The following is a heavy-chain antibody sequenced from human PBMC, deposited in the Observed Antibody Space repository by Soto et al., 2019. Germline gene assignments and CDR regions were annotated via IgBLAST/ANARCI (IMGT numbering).Heavy chain of an antibody. CDR2: ISYDGSDK. CDR1: GFTFSSYG. Sequence: GGSLRLSCAGSGFTFSSYGMHWVRQAPGKWLEWVAVISYDGSDKYYGDSVKGRFTISRDDSKNTLYLQMNSLRVEDTAIYYCAKTAGYDYVWGSSGLDPWGQGTLVTVSS. V-gene: IGHV3-30*18. D-gene: IGHD3-16*01. CDR3: AKTAGYDYVWGSSGLDP. J-gene: IGHJ5*02.